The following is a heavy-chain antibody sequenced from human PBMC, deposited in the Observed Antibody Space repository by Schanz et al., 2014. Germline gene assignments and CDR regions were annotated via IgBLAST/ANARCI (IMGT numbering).Heavy chain of an antibody. J-gene: IGHJ4*02. CDR2: TRYDGNNK. Sequence: VQLVESGGGLVQPGGSLRLSCAASGFTVSSNYMSWVRQAPGKGLEWVAATRYDGNNKYYVDSVKGRFTISRDNAKNTLYLQMNSLRAEDTALYYCARDSGSSSWYPSDYWGQGTLVTVSS. V-gene: IGHV3-33*08. D-gene: IGHD6-13*01. CDR3: ARDSGSSSWYPSDY. CDR1: GFTVSSNY.